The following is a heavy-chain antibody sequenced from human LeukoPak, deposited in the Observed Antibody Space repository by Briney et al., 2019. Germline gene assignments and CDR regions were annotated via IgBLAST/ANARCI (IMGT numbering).Heavy chain of an antibody. Sequence: GESLKISCKGSGYSFTSYWISWVRQMPGEGLEWMGRVDRSDSYTNYSPSFQGHVTISADTSISTAYLQWSSLKASDTAMYYCARHSIAAAGRDAFDIWGQGTMVTVSS. J-gene: IGHJ3*02. V-gene: IGHV5-10-1*01. CDR3: ARHSIAAAGRDAFDI. CDR1: GYSFTSYW. CDR2: VDRSDSYT. D-gene: IGHD6-13*01.